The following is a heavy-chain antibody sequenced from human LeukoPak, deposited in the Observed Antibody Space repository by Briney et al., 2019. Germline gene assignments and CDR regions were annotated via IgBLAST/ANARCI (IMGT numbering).Heavy chain of an antibody. D-gene: IGHD3-22*01. J-gene: IGHJ5*02. CDR3: ARDRASNYYDSSGYYPSGWFDP. CDR1: GGTFSSYA. Sequence: GSSVKVSCKASGGTFSSYAISWVRQAPGQGLEWMGRIIPILGIANYAQKFQGRVTITADKSTSTAYMELSSLRSEDTAVYYCARDRASNYYDSSGYYPSGWFDPWGQGTLVTVSS. V-gene: IGHV1-69*04. CDR2: IIPILGIA.